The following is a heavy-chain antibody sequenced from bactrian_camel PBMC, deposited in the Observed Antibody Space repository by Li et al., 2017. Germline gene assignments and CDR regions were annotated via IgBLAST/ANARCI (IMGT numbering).Heavy chain of an antibody. V-gene: IGHV3S26*01. D-gene: IGHD1*01. CDR1: GFIGNLYC. J-gene: IGHJ4*01. CDR2: IDSEGDT. Sequence: HVQLVESGGGSVPAGGSLKLACTVSGFIGNLYCLGWFRQVPGKSPEGVAAIDSEGDTSYRESVKGRFVISEDTEDSARSTLYLQMNDLKPEDTALYYCAVDTGGLFTGSRLQYWLLVQPTRGGQGTQVTVS.